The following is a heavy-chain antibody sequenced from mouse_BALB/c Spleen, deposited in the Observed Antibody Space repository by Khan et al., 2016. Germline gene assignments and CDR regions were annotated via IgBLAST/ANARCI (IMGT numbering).Heavy chain of an antibody. CDR1: GYTFTSYW. CDR2: IYPGDGDT. CDR3: PRGGDYSLYDAMDY. Sequence: QVQLQQAGAVLARPGASVKLSCKASGYTFTSYWMQWVKQRSGQGLEWIGAIYPGDGDTRYTQKFKGKATLTADNSFITAYMQPSSLASEDCAVSYCPRGGDYSLYDAMDYSGPGTSVTVSP. V-gene: IGHV1-87*01. D-gene: IGHD2-4*01. J-gene: IGHJ4*01.